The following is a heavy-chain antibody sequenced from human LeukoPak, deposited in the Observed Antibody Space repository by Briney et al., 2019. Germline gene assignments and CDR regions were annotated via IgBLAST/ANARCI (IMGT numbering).Heavy chain of an antibody. Sequence: GGSLRLSCAASGFTFKNHGMNWVRQAPGKGLEWISGISPTGDVTYYADSVRGRFTISRDNSKNTVYLQMNSLRAEDTAVYYCARDFGRWFLDYWGQGALVTVSS. D-gene: IGHD4-23*01. V-gene: IGHV3-23*01. CDR2: ISPTGDVT. CDR3: ARDFGRWFLDY. CDR1: GFTFKNHG. J-gene: IGHJ4*02.